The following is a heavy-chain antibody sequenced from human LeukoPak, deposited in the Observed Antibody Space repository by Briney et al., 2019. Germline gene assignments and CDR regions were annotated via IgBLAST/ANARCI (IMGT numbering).Heavy chain of an antibody. CDR2: INNDESST. CDR3: ACYGIAPPY. Sequence: GGSLRLTCAASGFTFSSYWMHWVRQAPGKGLVWVSHINNDESSTSYADSVRGRFTISRDNAKNTLYLQMNSLRTEDTAVYYCACYGIAPPYWGQGTLVTVSS. J-gene: IGHJ4*02. D-gene: IGHD2-15*01. CDR1: GFTFSSYW. V-gene: IGHV3-74*01.